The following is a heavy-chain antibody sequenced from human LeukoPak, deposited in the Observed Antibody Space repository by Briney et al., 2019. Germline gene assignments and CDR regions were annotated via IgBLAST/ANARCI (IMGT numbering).Heavy chain of an antibody. CDR2: IYYSGST. Sequence: SETLSLTCTVSGYSISSGYYWGWIRQHPGKGLEWIGYIYYSGSTYYNPSLKSRVTISVDTSKNQFSLKLSSVTAADTAVYYCARDARRGYFDYWGQGTLVTVSS. CDR3: ARDARRGYFDY. CDR1: GYSISSGYY. V-gene: IGHV4-31*03. D-gene: IGHD6-6*01. J-gene: IGHJ4*02.